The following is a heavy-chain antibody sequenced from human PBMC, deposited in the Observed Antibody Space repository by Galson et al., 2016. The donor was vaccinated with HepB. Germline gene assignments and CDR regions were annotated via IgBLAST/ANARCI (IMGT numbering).Heavy chain of an antibody. V-gene: IGHV3-53*01. CDR1: GFTLSGDY. CDR2: LYLDGSA. Sequence: SLRLSCAVSGFTLSGDYVTWVRQAPGAGLQWVSLLYLDGSAYYADSVKGRFTMSRDLSKNSLFLQMSSLRPEDTATYYCARHPPALGHLGASWGQGTPVTVS. J-gene: IGHJ5*02. CDR3: ARHPPALGHLGAS. D-gene: IGHD3-16*01.